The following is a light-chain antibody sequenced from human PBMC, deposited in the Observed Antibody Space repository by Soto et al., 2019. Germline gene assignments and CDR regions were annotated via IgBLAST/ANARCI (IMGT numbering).Light chain of an antibody. CDR3: QQRSNTFT. CDR1: QSISSY. CDR2: DAF. V-gene: IGKV3-11*01. Sequence: IVLTQSPATLSLSPGERATLSCRASQSISSYLAWYHQKPGQAPRLLIYDAFNRAAGIPARFSGSGSGTDFIRTISSLEPEDFAVYYCQQRSNTFTFGPGTKVDIK. J-gene: IGKJ3*01.